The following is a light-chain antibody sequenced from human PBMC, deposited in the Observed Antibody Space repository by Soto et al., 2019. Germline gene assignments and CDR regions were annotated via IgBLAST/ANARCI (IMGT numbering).Light chain of an antibody. CDR1: SFNIGRNP. Sequence: QSVLTQPPSASGTPGQRVTISCSGSSFNIGRNPVNWYQQFPGTAPKLLIYTNDQRPSGVPDRFSGSKSGTSASLAISGLQSEDEADYYCAAWDDSLNGWVFGGGTKPTVL. J-gene: IGLJ3*02. CDR3: AAWDDSLNGWV. V-gene: IGLV1-44*01. CDR2: TND.